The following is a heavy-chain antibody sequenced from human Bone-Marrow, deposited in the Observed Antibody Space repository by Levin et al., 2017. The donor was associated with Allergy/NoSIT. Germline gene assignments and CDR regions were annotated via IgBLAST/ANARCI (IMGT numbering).Heavy chain of an antibody. Sequence: ASETLSLTCAVYGGSFSGYYWSWIRQPPGKGLEWIGEINHSGSTNYNPSLKSRVTISVDTSKNQFSLKLSSVTAADTAVYYCARESGVPAPGFDYWGQGTLVTVSS. V-gene: IGHV4-34*01. CDR2: INHSGST. D-gene: IGHD2-2*01. J-gene: IGHJ4*02. CDR1: GGSFSGYY. CDR3: ARESGVPAPGFDY.